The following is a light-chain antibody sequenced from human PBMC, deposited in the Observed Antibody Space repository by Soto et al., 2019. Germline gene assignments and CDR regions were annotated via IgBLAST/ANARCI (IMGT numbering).Light chain of an antibody. CDR1: QSVSSY. Sequence: EIVLPQSPATLSFSPGEKARLSRRASQSVSSYLAWYQQKPGQAPRLLIYDASNRATGIPARFSGSGSGTDFTLTISSLEPEDFAVYYCQQRSNWPLTFGQGTRLEIK. CDR3: QQRSNWPLT. CDR2: DAS. V-gene: IGKV3-11*01. J-gene: IGKJ5*01.